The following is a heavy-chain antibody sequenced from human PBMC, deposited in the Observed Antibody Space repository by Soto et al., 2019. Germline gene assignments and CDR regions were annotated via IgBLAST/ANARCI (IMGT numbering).Heavy chain of an antibody. V-gene: IGHV3-23*01. CDR1: GFTFSSYA. Sequence: GGSLRLSCAASGFTFSSYAMSWVRQAPGKGLEWVSAISGSGGSTYYADSVKGRFTISRDNSKNTLYLQMNSLRAEDTAVYYCAKDRPDYDFWSGYYTAHDYWGQGTLVTVSS. CDR2: ISGSGGST. D-gene: IGHD3-3*01. CDR3: AKDRPDYDFWSGYYTAHDY. J-gene: IGHJ4*02.